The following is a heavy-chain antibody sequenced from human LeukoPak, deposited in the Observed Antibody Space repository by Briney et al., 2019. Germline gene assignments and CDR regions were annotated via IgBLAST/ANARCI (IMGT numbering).Heavy chain of an antibody. CDR1: GFTFSSYA. CDR3: AKANPDIVVLPAAMWGPFDY. CDR2: ISSSSSYI. Sequence: GGSLRLSCAASGFTFSSYAMSWVRQAPGKGLEWVSSISSSSSYIYYADSVKGRFTISRDNAKNSLYLQMNSLRAEDTALYYCAKANPDIVVLPAAMWGPFDYWGQGTLVTVSS. J-gene: IGHJ4*02. V-gene: IGHV3-21*04. D-gene: IGHD2-2*01.